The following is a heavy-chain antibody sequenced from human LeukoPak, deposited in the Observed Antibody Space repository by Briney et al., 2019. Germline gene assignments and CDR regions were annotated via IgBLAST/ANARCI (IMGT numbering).Heavy chain of an antibody. D-gene: IGHD2-15*01. CDR1: GFTFSSCW. J-gene: IGHJ1*01. CDR2: IKQDGSEK. CDR3: AREWVGYCSGGSCYPGYFQH. Sequence: PGGSLRLSCAASGFTFSSCWMSWVRQAPGKGLEWVANIKQDGSEKYYVDSVKGRFTISRDNAKNSLYLQMNSLRAEDTAVYYCAREWVGYCSGGSCYPGYFQHWGQGTLVTVSS. V-gene: IGHV3-7*01.